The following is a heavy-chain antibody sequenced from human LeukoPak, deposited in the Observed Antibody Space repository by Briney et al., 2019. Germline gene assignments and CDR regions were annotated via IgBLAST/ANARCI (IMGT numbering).Heavy chain of an antibody. CDR1: GYTFTSYY. CDR2: FDPEDAET. Sequence: ASVKVSCKASGYTFTSYYMHWVRQAPGEGLEWMGGFDPEDAETIYAQKFQGRVTMTEDTSTDTAYMELSSLRSGDTAVYYCASLGSYWEYFHHWGQGTLVTVSS. J-gene: IGHJ1*01. D-gene: IGHD1-26*01. CDR3: ASLGSYWEYFHH. V-gene: IGHV1-24*01.